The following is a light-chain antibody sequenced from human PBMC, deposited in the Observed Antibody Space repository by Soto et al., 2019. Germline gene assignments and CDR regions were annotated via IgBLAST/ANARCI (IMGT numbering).Light chain of an antibody. CDR2: DAS. CDR1: QSVTNN. V-gene: IGKV3-15*01. J-gene: IGKJ1*01. CDR3: QQYNNWPLT. Sequence: EIVMTQSPATLSVSPGERATLSCRASQSVTNNLAWYQQKPGQAPRLLIYDASTRATAIAARFSGSGSGTEFTLTISSLQSEDFAVYYCQQYNNWPLTFGQGTKVEIK.